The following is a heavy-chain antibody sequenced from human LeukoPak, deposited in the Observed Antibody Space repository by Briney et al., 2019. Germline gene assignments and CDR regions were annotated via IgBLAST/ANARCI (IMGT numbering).Heavy chain of an antibody. Sequence: GALRLSCAVSGITLSNYGMSWVRQAPGKGLEWVAGISGSGGGTYYADSVKGRFTISRDNPRNTLYLQMNSLRAEDTAVYFCAKRGVVIRVILVGFHKEAYYFDSWGQGALVTVSS. J-gene: IGHJ4*02. D-gene: IGHD3-22*01. CDR2: ISGSGGGT. V-gene: IGHV3-23*01. CDR3: AKRGVVIRVILVGFHKEAYYFDS. CDR1: GITLSNYG.